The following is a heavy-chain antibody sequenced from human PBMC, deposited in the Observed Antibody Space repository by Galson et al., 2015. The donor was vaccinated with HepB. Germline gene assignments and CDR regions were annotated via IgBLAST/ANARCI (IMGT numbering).Heavy chain of an antibody. CDR1: GFTFGDYY. CDR2: ISPSNTYT. Sequence: SLRLSCAASGFTFGDYYMNWIRQVPGKGLEWVSYISPSNTYTNYADSVKGRFTISRDNSKSSLYLQMSSLRAEDTAVYYCARGQDYWGQGTLVTVSS. V-gene: IGHV3-11*06. J-gene: IGHJ4*02. CDR3: ARGQDY.